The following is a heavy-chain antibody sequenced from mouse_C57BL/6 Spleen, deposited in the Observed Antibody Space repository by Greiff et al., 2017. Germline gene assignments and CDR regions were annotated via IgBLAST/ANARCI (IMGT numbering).Heavy chain of an antibody. Sequence: VQLQQPGAELVMPGASVKLSCKASGYTFTSYWMHWVKQRPGQGLEWIGEIDPSDSYTNYNQKFKGKSTLTVDKSSSTAYMQLSSLTSEDSAVYYGARATDHYFDYWGQGTTLTVSS. J-gene: IGHJ2*01. CDR2: IDPSDSYT. CDR3: ARATDHYFDY. V-gene: IGHV1-69*01. CDR1: GYTFTSYW.